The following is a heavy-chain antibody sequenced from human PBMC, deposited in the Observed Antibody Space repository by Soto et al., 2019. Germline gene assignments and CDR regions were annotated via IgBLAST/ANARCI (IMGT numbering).Heavy chain of an antibody. J-gene: IGHJ3*02. Sequence: QVQLVQSGAEVKTRGASVRVSCKGSGYTFISYAIHWVRQAPGQRLDWMGWINTDNGNTKDSQMFQGRFTITRDTSASTDYMELSSLKSEDTALYYCARRVGRAFDMCGPGTMVTVSS. CDR3: ARRVGRAFDM. CDR2: INTDNGNT. V-gene: IGHV1-3*04. CDR1: GYTFISYA.